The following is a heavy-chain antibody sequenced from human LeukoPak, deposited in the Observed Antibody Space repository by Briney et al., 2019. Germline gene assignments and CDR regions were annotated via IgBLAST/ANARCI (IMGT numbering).Heavy chain of an antibody. CDR3: ARGRPRGLYCSGGSCYSDY. CDR1: GGSFSGYY. J-gene: IGHJ4*02. V-gene: IGHV4-34*01. D-gene: IGHD2-15*01. CDR2: INHSGST. Sequence: PSETLSLTCAVYGGSFSGYYWNWIRQPPGKGLEWIGEINHSGSTNYNPSLKSRVTISVDTSKNQFSLKLSSVTAADTAVYYCARGRPRGLYCSGGSCYSDYWGQGTLVTVSS.